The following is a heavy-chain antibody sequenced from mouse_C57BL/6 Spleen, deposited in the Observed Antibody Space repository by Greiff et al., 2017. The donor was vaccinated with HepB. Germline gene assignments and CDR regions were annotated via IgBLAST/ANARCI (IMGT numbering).Heavy chain of an antibody. J-gene: IGHJ1*03. V-gene: IGHV1-69*01. CDR1: GYTFTSYW. CDR2: IEPSDSYT. D-gene: IGHD1-1*01. CDR3: ARSLLDYGSSYGYFDV. Sequence: VQLQQPGAELVMPGASVKLSCKASGYTFTSYWMHWVKQRPGQGLEWIGEIEPSDSYTNYNQKFKGKSTLTVDKSSSTAYMQLSSLTSEDSAVYYCARSLLDYGSSYGYFDVWGTGTTVTVSS.